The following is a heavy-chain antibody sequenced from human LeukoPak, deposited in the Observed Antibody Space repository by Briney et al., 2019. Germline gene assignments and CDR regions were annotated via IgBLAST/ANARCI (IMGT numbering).Heavy chain of an antibody. D-gene: IGHD3-10*01. CDR3: VADGGDNWFDP. CDR1: GYTFTSYY. Sequence: ASVKVSCKASGYTFTSYYMHWVRQAPGQGLEWMGIINPSGGSTSYAQKFQERVTFTSDMSTRTAYMELRSLRSEDTAVYYCVADGGDNWFDPWGQGTLVTVSS. V-gene: IGHV1-46*01. J-gene: IGHJ5*02. CDR2: INPSGGST.